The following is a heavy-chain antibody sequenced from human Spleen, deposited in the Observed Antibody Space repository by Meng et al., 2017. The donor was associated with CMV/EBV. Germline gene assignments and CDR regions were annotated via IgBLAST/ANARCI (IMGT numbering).Heavy chain of an antibody. CDR1: GASLTTTKW. CDR2: IDDSGNS. Sequence: GASLTTTKWWTWVRQPPGKGLQWVGEIDDSGNSNSNPSLQSRLTLSLDTSKNHLSLRLTSVTAEDTAIYYCARVREHTSLGNYWFDPWGQGTLVTVSS. D-gene: IGHD5-18*01. J-gene: IGHJ5*02. V-gene: IGHV4-4*02. CDR3: ARVREHTSLGNYWFDP.